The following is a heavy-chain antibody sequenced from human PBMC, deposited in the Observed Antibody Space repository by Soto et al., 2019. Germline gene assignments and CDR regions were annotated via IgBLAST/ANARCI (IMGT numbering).Heavy chain of an antibody. D-gene: IGHD3-22*01. V-gene: IGHV4-39*01. CDR2: FYYTGST. CDR3: ARPIEGGTSGYYH. Sequence: ETLSLTCIVSGGSISSSNYYWAWIRQPPGKGLEWIGSFYYTGSTYYNPSLRSRVTISVDTSKNQFSLKLSSVTAADTAVYYCARPIEGGTSGYYHWGQGTLVTVSS. J-gene: IGHJ5*02. CDR1: GGSISSSNYY.